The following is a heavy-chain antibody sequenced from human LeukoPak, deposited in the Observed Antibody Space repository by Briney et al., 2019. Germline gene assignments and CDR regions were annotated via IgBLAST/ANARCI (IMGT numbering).Heavy chain of an antibody. J-gene: IGHJ4*02. Sequence: PGTSLTLSCAASGFPFRDNAMHWVRQAPGKGLEWVSSISSSSSYIYYADSVKGRFTISRDNAKNSLYLQMNSLRAEDTAVYYCARDQSYGSGSYGRDYWGQGTLVTVSS. V-gene: IGHV3-21*01. CDR1: GFPFRDNA. CDR2: ISSSSSYI. CDR3: ARDQSYGSGSYGRDY. D-gene: IGHD3-10*01.